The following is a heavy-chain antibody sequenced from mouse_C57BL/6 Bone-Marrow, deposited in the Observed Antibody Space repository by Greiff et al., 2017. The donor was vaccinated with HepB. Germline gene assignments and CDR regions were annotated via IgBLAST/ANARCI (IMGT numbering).Heavy chain of an antibody. V-gene: IGHV1-69*01. J-gene: IGHJ3*01. Sequence: QVQLQQPGAELVMPGASVKLSCKASGYTFTSYWMHWVKQRPGQGLEWIGEIDPSDSYTNYNQKFKGKSTLTVDKSSSTAYMQLSSLTSEDSAVYYCARDGYVPWFAYCGQGTLVTVSA. CDR2: IDPSDSYT. D-gene: IGHD2-2*01. CDR3: ARDGYVPWFAY. CDR1: GYTFTSYW.